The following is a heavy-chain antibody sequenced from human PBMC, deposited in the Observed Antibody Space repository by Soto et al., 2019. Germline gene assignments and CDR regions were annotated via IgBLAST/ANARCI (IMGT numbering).Heavy chain of an antibody. CDR3: ATRPPDETYYGVFDY. CDR2: IKRDGSEK. J-gene: IGHJ4*02. V-gene: IGHV3-7*02. D-gene: IGHD3-10*01. Sequence: GGSLRLSCTVSGLTFSNHWMTWVRQAPGKGLERVANIKRDGSEKSYVDSVKGRFSVSRDNTKNSLYLQMNNLRAEDTAVYYCATRPPDETYYGVFDYWGRGALVTVSS. CDR1: GLTFSNHW.